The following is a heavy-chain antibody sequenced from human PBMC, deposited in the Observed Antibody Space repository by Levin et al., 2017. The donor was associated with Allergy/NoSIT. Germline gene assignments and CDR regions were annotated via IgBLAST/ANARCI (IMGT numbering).Heavy chain of an antibody. CDR3: ARWPGDIVVVPAAKVVAFDI. Sequence: ASVKVSCKASGYTFTGYYMHWVRQAPGQGLEWMGWINPNSGGTNYAQKFQGRVTMTRDTSISTAYMELSRLRSDDTAVYYCARWPGDIVVVPAAKVVAFDIWGQGTMVTVSS. CDR2: INPNSGGT. V-gene: IGHV1-2*02. J-gene: IGHJ3*02. CDR1: GYTFTGYY. D-gene: IGHD2-2*01.